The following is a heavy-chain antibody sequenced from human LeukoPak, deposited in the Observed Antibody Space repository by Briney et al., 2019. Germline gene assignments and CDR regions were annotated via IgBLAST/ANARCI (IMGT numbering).Heavy chain of an antibody. CDR2: ISGDGGST. J-gene: IGHJ4*02. CDR1: GFXFDNYA. CDR3: AKTERSGSYDY. V-gene: IGHV3-43*02. Sequence: PGGSLRLSCAAPGFXFDNYAMHWVRQAPGKGLEWVSIISGDGGSTFYADSVKGRFTISRDNSKNTLYLQMNSLRGEDTAVYYCAKTERSGSYDYWGQGTLVTVSS. D-gene: IGHD1-26*01.